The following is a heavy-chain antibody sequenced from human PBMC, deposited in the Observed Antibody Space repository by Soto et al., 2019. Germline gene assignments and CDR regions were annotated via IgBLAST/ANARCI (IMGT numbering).Heavy chain of an antibody. CDR3: SDRSSPLGFEF. CDR1: GGTFRSYV. D-gene: IGHD6-19*01. J-gene: IGHJ4*02. Sequence: QVQLVQSVAAVKKTGSSVKVSCKASGGTFRSYVISWVRQAPGQGLEWMGGIIPMLEKTTYAERFQGRVTITADESTRTASMELSSMISEDTAVYFFSDRSSPLGFEFWGQGTLVTVSS. V-gene: IGHV1-69*01. CDR2: IIPMLEKT.